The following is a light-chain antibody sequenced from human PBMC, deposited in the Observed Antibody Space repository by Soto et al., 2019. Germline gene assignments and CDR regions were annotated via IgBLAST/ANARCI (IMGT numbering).Light chain of an antibody. Sequence: DIQMTQSPSSLSASVGDRVTLTCRASQSISSYLNWYQLKPGRPPKLLIYFASSLQAGVPSRFSGAGSGTDFTLTITDLQPEDFTSYFCLQTDSVPCTFGQGT. J-gene: IGKJ2*01. CDR3: LQTDSVPCT. V-gene: IGKV1-39*01. CDR2: FAS. CDR1: QSISSY.